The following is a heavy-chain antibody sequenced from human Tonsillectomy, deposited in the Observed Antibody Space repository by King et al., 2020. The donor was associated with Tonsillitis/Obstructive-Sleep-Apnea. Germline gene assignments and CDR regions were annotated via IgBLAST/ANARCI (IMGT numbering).Heavy chain of an antibody. CDR1: GFTFSSYA. D-gene: IGHD2-2*01. Sequence: VQLVESGGGVVQPGRSLRLSCAASGFTFSSYAMRWVRQAPGKGLEWVAVISYDGSNKFYADSVKGRFTISRDNSKNTLYLQMNSLRAEDTAVYYCARDPDDIVVVPAALKGYYYDMGVWGQGTTVTVSS. J-gene: IGHJ6*02. CDR3: ARDPDDIVVVPAALKGYYYDMGV. CDR2: ISYDGSNK. V-gene: IGHV3-30*04.